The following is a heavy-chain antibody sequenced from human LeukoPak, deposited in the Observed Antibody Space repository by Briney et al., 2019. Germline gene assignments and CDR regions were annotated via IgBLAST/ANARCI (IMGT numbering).Heavy chain of an antibody. Sequence: GESLKISCQGSGYNFPIYWIGWVRQMPGKGLEWMGIIYPGDSDTRYSPSFQGQVTISADKSISTAYLQWSSLKASDTAMYYCARQGDYCGGDCYSNWFDPWGQETLVTVSS. D-gene: IGHD2-21*02. CDR3: ARQGDYCGGDCYSNWFDP. CDR2: IYPGDSDT. CDR1: GYNFPIYW. V-gene: IGHV5-51*01. J-gene: IGHJ5*02.